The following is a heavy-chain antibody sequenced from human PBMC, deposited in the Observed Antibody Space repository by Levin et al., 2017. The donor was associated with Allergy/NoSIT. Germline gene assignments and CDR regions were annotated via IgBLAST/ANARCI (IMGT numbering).Heavy chain of an antibody. J-gene: IGHJ4*02. D-gene: IGHD6-19*01. CDR3: ARVRDSSGPIFDY. CDR2: INPSGGST. Sequence: KSGESLKISCKASGYTFTSYYMHWVRQAPGQGLEWMGIINPSGGSTRYAQKFQGRVTMTRDTSTSTVYMELSSLRSEDTAVYYCARVRDSSGPIFDYWGQGTLVTVSS. CDR1: GYTFTSYY. V-gene: IGHV1-46*01.